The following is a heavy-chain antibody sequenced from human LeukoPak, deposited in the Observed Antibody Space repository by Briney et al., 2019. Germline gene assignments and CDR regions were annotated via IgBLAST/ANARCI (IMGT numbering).Heavy chain of an antibody. V-gene: IGHV6-1*01. J-gene: IGHJ3*02. CDR1: GDSVSSNSAA. Sequence: QTLSLTCAISGDSVSSNSAAWNWIRQSPSRGLEWLGRTYYRSKWYNDYAVSVKSRMTINPDTFKNQFSLQLNSVTPEDTAVYYCAREIGYTHQISAFDIWGQGTMVTVSS. CDR3: AREIGYTHQISAFDI. CDR2: TYYRSKWYN. D-gene: IGHD3-16*02.